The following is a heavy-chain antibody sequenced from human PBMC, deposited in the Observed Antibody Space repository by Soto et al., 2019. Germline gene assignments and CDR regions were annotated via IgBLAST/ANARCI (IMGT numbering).Heavy chain of an antibody. D-gene: IGHD1-26*01. CDR1: GFTFDDYA. J-gene: IGHJ5*02. CDR2: ISWNSGSI. V-gene: IGHV3-9*01. Sequence: EVQLVECGGVLVQPGRSLRLASAASGFTFDDYAMNWMRQGPGKGLEWVSGISWNSGSIGYADSVKGRFTISRDNAKNSLYLQMKSLRAEDTASYYCAKDSHAIAGGGFDPWGQGTLVTVSS. CDR3: AKDSHAIAGGGFDP.